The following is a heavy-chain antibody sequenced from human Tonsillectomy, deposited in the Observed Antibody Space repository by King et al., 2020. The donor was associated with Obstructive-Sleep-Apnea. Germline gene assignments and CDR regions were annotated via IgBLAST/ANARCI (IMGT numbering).Heavy chain of an antibody. CDR2: INIDESST. V-gene: IGHV3-74*01. D-gene: IGHD2-2*02. CDR1: GFTFSNSW. Sequence: VQLVESGGGLVQPGGSLRLSCAASGFTFSNSWMHWVRQAPGKGLVCVSHINIDESSTNYADSVKGRFTISRDNAKNTVYLQMNSLRAEDTAVYYCARDRGYIPDYWGQGTLVTVSS. CDR3: ARDRGYIPDY. J-gene: IGHJ4*02.